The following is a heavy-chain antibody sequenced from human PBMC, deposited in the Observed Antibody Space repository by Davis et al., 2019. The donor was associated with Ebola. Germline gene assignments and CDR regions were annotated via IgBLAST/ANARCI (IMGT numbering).Heavy chain of an antibody. Sequence: SETLSLTCTVSGGSISSSRDYWGWIRQPPGKGLEWIGNIFYSGSTYYNPSLKSRVTVSVDTSKNQFSLTLSSLTAADTAVYYCARGHSYGSMVYGMDVWGQGTTVSVSS. CDR2: IFYSGST. V-gene: IGHV4-39*01. D-gene: IGHD5-18*01. CDR1: GGSISSSRDY. CDR3: ARGHSYGSMVYGMDV. J-gene: IGHJ6*02.